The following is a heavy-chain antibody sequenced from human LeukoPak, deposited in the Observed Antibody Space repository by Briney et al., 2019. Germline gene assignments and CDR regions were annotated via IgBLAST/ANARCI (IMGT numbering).Heavy chain of an antibody. CDR2: IYYSGRT. D-gene: IGHD5-18*01. Sequence: PSETLSLTCSVSGGSISSYYRSWIRQPPGKGPEWIWYIYYSGRTTYNPSLKSRVTISVDTSKNQFSLTLSSVTAADTAVYYCARGQKYRNGYTVAELGSGYFYYWGQGTLVTVSS. CDR3: ARGQKYRNGYTVAELGSGYFYY. CDR1: GGSISSYY. J-gene: IGHJ4*02. V-gene: IGHV4-59*01.